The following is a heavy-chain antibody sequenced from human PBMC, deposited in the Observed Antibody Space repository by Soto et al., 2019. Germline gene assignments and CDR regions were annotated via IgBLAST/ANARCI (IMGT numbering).Heavy chain of an antibody. CDR1: GFSLTTSGVS. D-gene: IGHD2-21*01. CDR3: AGSRGGEPILDDFDM. Sequence: QITLRESGPTLVKPTQTLTLTCTFSGFSLTTSGVSVGWIRQPPGKALEWLALISWDEDKRYSPSLKSRITGTKDTSKNQVVLTMTNMDPVDTATYSCAGSRGGEPILDDFDMWGQGTMVTVSS. CDR2: ISWDEDK. V-gene: IGHV2-5*02. J-gene: IGHJ3*02.